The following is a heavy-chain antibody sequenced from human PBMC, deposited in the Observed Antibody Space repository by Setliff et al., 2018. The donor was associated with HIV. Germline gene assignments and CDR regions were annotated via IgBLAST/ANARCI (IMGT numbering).Heavy chain of an antibody. Sequence: GGSLRLSCAASGFTFSSYAMSWVRQAPGKGLEWVSGISGNRRRTHYADSVKGRFTISRDNSKNTLYLQMNSLRAEDTAVYYCAKERSSGWPFDYWGQGTLVTVSS. J-gene: IGHJ4*02. CDR3: AKERSSGWPFDY. CDR2: ISGNRRRT. D-gene: IGHD6-19*01. V-gene: IGHV3-23*01. CDR1: GFTFSSYA.